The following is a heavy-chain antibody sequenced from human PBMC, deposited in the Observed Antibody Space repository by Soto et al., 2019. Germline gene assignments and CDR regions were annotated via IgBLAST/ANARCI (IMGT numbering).Heavy chain of an antibody. Sequence: QVQLVQSGAEVKKPGASVKVSCKASGYTFTSYYMHWVRQAPGQGLEWMGIINPSGGSTSYAQKXQGRVTMTRDXXTXTXXMGLSSLRSEDTAVYYCARSLTMIVVVTTFYGMDVWGQGTTVTVSS. CDR3: ARSLTMIVVVTTFYGMDV. D-gene: IGHD3-22*01. V-gene: IGHV1-46*03. CDR2: INPSGGST. J-gene: IGHJ6*02. CDR1: GYTFTSYY.